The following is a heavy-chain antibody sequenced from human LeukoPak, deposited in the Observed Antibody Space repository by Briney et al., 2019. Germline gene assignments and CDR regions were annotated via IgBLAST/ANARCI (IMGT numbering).Heavy chain of an antibody. V-gene: IGHV3-21*01. CDR1: GFTFSSYS. Sequence: GGSLRLSCAASGFTFSSYSMNWVRQAPGKGLEWVSSISSSSSYIYYADSVKGRFTISRDNAKNSLYLQMNSLRAEDTAVYYCARDRCSGGSCYVALDYWGQGTLVTVSS. CDR2: ISSSSSYI. CDR3: ARDRCSGGSCYVALDY. J-gene: IGHJ4*02. D-gene: IGHD2-15*01.